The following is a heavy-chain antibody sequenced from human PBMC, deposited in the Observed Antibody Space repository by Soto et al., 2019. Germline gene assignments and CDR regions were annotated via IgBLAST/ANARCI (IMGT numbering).Heavy chain of an antibody. CDR3: ARHEAGWYFDS. CDR2: IYYSGST. J-gene: IGHJ4*02. Sequence: SETLSLTCTVSRGSISRGTNYWAWIRQPPGKGLEWIANIYYSGSTFYNPSLKSRVTISLDTSKNQFSLKVRSVTAADTAVYYCARHEAGWYFDSWGQGTLVTVSS. D-gene: IGHD6-25*01. CDR1: RGSISRGTNY. V-gene: IGHV4-39*01.